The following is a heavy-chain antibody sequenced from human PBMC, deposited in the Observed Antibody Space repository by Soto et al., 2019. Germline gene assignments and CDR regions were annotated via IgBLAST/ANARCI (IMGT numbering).Heavy chain of an antibody. D-gene: IGHD5-18*01. CDR3: ARASGYSYGPDY. CDR1: GFTFSSYS. Sequence: XGSLRLSCAASGFTFSSYSMHGVRQAPGKGLEWVAVISYDGSNKYYADSVKGRFTISRDNSKNTLYLQMNSLRAEDTAVYYCARASGYSYGPDYWGQGTLVTVSS. J-gene: IGHJ4*02. V-gene: IGHV3-30-3*01. CDR2: ISYDGSNK.